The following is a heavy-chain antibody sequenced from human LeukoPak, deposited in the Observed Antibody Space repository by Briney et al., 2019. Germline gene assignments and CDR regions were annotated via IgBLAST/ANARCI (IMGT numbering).Heavy chain of an antibody. CDR1: GYTFSNYG. CDR3: AKSPEQQLVWRGWFDP. J-gene: IGHJ5*02. CDR2: ISVYSGNT. D-gene: IGHD6-13*01. V-gene: IGHV1-18*01. Sequence: ASVKVSCKASGYTFSNYGISWVRQAPGQGLEWMGWISVYSGNTNYAQKLQGRVTMTTDTSTSTAYMELRSLRSDDTAVFYCAKSPEQQLVWRGWFDPWGQGTLVTVSS.